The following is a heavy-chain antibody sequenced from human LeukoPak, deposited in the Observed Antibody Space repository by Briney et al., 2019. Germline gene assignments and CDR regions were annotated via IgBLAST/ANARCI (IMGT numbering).Heavy chain of an antibody. CDR3: AREGHYYDSSGYYRFDY. CDR2: IYTSGST. J-gene: IGHJ4*02. V-gene: IGHV4-4*07. CDR1: GGSISSYY. Sequence: SETLSLTCAVYGGSISSYYWSWIRQPAGKGLEWIGRIYTSGSTNYNPSLKSRVTMSVDTSKNQFSLKLSSVTAADTAVYYCAREGHYYDSSGYYRFDYWGQGTLVTVSS. D-gene: IGHD3-22*01.